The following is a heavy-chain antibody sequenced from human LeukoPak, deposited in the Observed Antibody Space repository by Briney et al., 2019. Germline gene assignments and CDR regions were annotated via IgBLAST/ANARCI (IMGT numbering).Heavy chain of an antibody. CDR2: ISGDGGST. J-gene: IGHJ4*02. Sequence: GGSLRLSCAASGFTFDDYAMHWVRQAPGKGLEWVSLISGDGGSTYYADSVKGRFTISRDNSKNSLYLQMNSLRTEDTALYYCAKDPDRAAYCSGGSCYSGFDYWGQGTLVTVSS. V-gene: IGHV3-43*02. CDR3: AKDPDRAAYCSGGSCYSGFDY. D-gene: IGHD2-15*01. CDR1: GFTFDDYA.